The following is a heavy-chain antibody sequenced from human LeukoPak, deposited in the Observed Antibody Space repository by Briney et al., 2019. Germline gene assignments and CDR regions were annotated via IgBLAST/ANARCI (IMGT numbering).Heavy chain of an antibody. CDR2: VYYNGNT. CDR1: GASINSGTYF. J-gene: IGHJ4*02. V-gene: IGHV4-31*03. CDR3: SRSVAQVGTFNRGVGFDY. D-gene: IGHD2-15*01. Sequence: SQTLSLTCKVSGASINSGTYFWSWIRYHPGKGLEWIGSVYYNGNTDCNPSLKSRLNISMDTSKNQFSLKLISVTAADTAVYFCSRSVAQVGTFNRGVGFDYGGQGTPVTVSS.